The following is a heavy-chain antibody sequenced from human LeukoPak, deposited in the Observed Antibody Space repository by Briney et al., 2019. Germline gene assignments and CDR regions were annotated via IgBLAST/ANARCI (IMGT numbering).Heavy chain of an antibody. J-gene: IGHJ4*02. CDR1: GFTFSSYG. Sequence: GGSLRLSCAASGFTFSSYGMSWVRQAPGKGLEWVSAISGSGGSTYYADSVKGRFTISRDNSKNTLYLQMNSLRAEDTAVYYCAKDLGDTAMVTDYFDYWGQGTLVTVSS. D-gene: IGHD5-18*01. V-gene: IGHV3-23*01. CDR2: ISGSGGST. CDR3: AKDLGDTAMVTDYFDY.